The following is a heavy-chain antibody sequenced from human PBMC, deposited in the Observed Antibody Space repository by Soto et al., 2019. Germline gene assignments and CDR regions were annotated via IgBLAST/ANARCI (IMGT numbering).Heavy chain of an antibody. D-gene: IGHD2-21*01. J-gene: IGHJ4*02. CDR2: ISWNSGSI. V-gene: IGHV3-9*01. Sequence: EVQLVESGGGLVQPGRSLRLSCAASGFTFDDYAMHWVRQAPGKGLEWVSGISWNSGSIGYADSMKGRFTISRDNAKNSLYLQMNSLRAEDTALYYCAKDAYDYWGQGTLVTVSS. CDR3: AKDAYDY. CDR1: GFTFDDYA.